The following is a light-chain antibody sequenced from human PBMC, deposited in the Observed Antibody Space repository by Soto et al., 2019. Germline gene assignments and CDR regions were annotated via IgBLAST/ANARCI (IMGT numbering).Light chain of an antibody. Sequence: DIQMTQSPSTLSASIGDRVTITCRASQSISSWLAWYQLKPGKAPKLLIYKASSLNTGVPSRFNGSGSGTEFTLSISSLQPDDFATYYCQQYNSYSTFGQGTKVEIK. CDR1: QSISSW. V-gene: IGKV1-5*03. CDR2: KAS. J-gene: IGKJ1*01. CDR3: QQYNSYST.